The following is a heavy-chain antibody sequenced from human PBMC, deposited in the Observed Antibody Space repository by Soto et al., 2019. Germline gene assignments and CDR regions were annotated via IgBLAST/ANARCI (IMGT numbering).Heavy chain of an antibody. Sequence: ASVKVSCKASGYTFTSQYIHWVRQAPGQGLEWMGIINPSGGSTTYAQKFQGRVTMTRDTSTSTVYMELSSLGSEDTAVYYCTRGGTSDYYDSSGYDTSPDYWGQGTLVTVSS. CDR1: GYTFTSQY. D-gene: IGHD3-22*01. CDR3: TRGGTSDYYDSSGYDTSPDY. CDR2: INPSGGST. V-gene: IGHV1-46*03. J-gene: IGHJ4*02.